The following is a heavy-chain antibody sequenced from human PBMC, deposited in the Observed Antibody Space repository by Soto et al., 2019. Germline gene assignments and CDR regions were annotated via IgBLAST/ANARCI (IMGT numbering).Heavy chain of an antibody. CDR3: AREISPPRFNVCNSAMDV. CDR2: ISRSGNTI. D-gene: IGHD3-16*01. J-gene: IGHJ6*02. V-gene: IGHV3-11*01. Sequence: PGGSLRLSCEASGFTFGDYYINWIRQAPGKGLEWIAFISRSGNTIYYSESVRGRFAISRDDARMSVFLQMNTLRVDDTAIYYCAREISPPRFNVCNSAMDVWGPGTTVTVSS. CDR1: GFTFGDYY.